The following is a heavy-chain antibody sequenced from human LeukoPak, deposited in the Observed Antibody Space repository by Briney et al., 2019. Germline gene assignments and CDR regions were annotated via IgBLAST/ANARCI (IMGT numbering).Heavy chain of an antibody. J-gene: IGHJ4*02. CDR1: GGSISSSSYY. V-gene: IGHV4-39*01. Sequence: PSETLSLTCTVSGGSISSSSYYWGWIRQPPGKGLEWIGTIYYSGSTYYNPSLKSRVTISVDTSKNQFSLKLTSVTAADTAVYYCASQGDGGRAFDYWGQGTLVTVSS. CDR2: IYYSGST. CDR3: ASQGDGGRAFDY. D-gene: IGHD3-16*01.